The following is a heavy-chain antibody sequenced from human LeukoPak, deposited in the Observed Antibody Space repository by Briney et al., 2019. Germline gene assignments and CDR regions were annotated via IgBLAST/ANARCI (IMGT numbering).Heavy chain of an antibody. CDR1: GFTFSSYA. CDR2: ISGSGGST. CDR3: ATGGAQYYDY. J-gene: IGHJ4*02. Sequence: QTGGSLRLSCAASGFTFSSYAMSWVRQAPGKGLEWVSAISGSGGSTYYADSVKGRFTISRDNAKNTVVLQMKSLSAEDTAVYYCATGGAQYYDYWGQGTVVTVSS. V-gene: IGHV3-23*01. D-gene: IGHD3-16*01.